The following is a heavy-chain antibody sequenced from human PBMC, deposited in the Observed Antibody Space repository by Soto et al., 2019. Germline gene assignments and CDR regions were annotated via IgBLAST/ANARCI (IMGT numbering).Heavy chain of an antibody. D-gene: IGHD6-6*01. V-gene: IGHV1-69*13. Sequence: SVKVSCKASGGTFRSFIMNWVRQTPGQGLEWMGGIVPMFGTPTYAEKFKGRVTISATGSTSTAYMELTSLRSEDTAVYYCARNGTYSSSLSQYSGMDVWGQGTTVTVSS. CDR3: ARNGTYSSSLSQYSGMDV. CDR1: GGTFRSFI. CDR2: IVPMFGTP. J-gene: IGHJ6*02.